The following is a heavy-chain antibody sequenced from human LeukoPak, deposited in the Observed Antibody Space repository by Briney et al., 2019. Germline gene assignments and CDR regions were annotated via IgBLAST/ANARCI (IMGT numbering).Heavy chain of an antibody. CDR1: GGSITSSNW. J-gene: IGHJ5*02. V-gene: IGHV4-4*02. CDR3: ARHGVIAAAEANWFDP. Sequence: PSETLSLTCAVSGGSITSSNWWTWVRQPPGKGLEWIGYIYYSGSTNYNPSLKSRVTISVDTSKNQFSLKLSSVTAADTAVYYCARHGVIAAAEANWFDPWGQGTLVTVSS. D-gene: IGHD6-13*01. CDR2: IYYSGST.